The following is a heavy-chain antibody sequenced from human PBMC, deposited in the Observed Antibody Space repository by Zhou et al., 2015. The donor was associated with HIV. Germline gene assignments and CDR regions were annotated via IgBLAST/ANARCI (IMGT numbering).Heavy chain of an antibody. D-gene: IGHD6-19*01. CDR1: GYTFTGYY. V-gene: IGHV1-2*02. Sequence: QVQLVQSGAEVKKPGASVKVSCKASGYTFTGYYMHWVRQAPGQGLEWMGWINPNSGGTNYAQKFQGRVTMTRDTSISTAYMELSRLRSDDTAVYYCARDPPLVRYSSGWYGAADALRPWGQGTLVTVSS. J-gene: IGHJ5*02. CDR3: ARDPPLVRYSSGWYGAADALRP. CDR2: INPNSGGT.